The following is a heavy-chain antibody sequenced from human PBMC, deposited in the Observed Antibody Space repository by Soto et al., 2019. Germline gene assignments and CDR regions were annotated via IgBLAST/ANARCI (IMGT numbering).Heavy chain of an antibody. CDR2: IYYSGST. D-gene: IGHD6-19*01. Sequence: PSETLSLTCTVSGGSISSYYWSWIRQPPGKGLEWIGYIYYSGSTNYNPSLKSRVTISVDTSKNQFSLKLSSVTAADTAVYYCAAIAVAGTGNYYYYGMDVWGQGTTVT. CDR3: AAIAVAGTGNYYYYGMDV. CDR1: GGSISSYY. V-gene: IGHV4-59*08. J-gene: IGHJ6*02.